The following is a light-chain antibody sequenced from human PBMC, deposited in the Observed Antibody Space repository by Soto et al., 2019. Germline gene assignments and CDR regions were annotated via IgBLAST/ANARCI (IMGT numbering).Light chain of an antibody. CDR1: QSISGN. J-gene: IGKJ4*01. CDR3: QQRSNWPPLT. V-gene: IGKV3-11*01. CDR2: DAS. Sequence: EIVLTQSPATLSLSPGERATLSCRASQSISGNLAWYQQKRGQAPRLLIYDASNRATGIPARFSGSGSGAGFALTISSLEPEDFAVYYCQQRSNWPPLTFGGGTKVEIK.